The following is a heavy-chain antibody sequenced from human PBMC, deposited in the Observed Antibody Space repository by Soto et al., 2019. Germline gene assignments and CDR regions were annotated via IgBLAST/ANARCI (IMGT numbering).Heavy chain of an antibody. CDR1: GYTFTTFG. J-gene: IGHJ4*02. Sequence: ASVKVSCKASGYTFTTFGISWVRQAPGQGLEWMGWISAYNGNTNHAQKFQDRVTLTTDTSTSTAYMELRSLRSDDTAVYYCARSEYYDSTGYYFPDYWGQGTLVTVSS. CDR2: ISAYNGNT. V-gene: IGHV1-18*01. D-gene: IGHD3-22*01. CDR3: ARSEYYDSTGYYFPDY.